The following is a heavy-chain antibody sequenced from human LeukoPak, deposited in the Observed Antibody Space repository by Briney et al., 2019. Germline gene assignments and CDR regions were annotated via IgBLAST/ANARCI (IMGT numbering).Heavy chain of an antibody. CDR1: GDSISTTSYH. D-gene: IGHD2-21*01. CDR2: IFYRGTT. Sequence: SETLSLTCSVSGDSISTTSYHWGWIRQPPGKGLEWIGNIFYRGTTYYNPSLKSRVTISVDTSKNQFSLKLNYLTAADTAVYYCARHGTKVIPSWGQGTLVTVSS. CDR3: ARHGTKVIPS. J-gene: IGHJ5*02. V-gene: IGHV4-39*01.